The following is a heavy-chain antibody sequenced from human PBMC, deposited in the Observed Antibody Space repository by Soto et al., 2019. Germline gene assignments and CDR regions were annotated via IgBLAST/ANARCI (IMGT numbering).Heavy chain of an antibody. V-gene: IGHV4-31*03. J-gene: IGHJ5*02. CDR1: GGSINNGGYY. Sequence: SETLSLTCTVSGGSINNGGYYWSWIRQHPGKGLEWIGYIYYSGSTYYNPSLKSRATISVDTSKNQFSLKLSSVTAADTAVFYCARTYGSGSYAWFDLWGQGTLVTVSS. CDR2: IYYSGST. D-gene: IGHD3-10*01. CDR3: ARTYGSGSYAWFDL.